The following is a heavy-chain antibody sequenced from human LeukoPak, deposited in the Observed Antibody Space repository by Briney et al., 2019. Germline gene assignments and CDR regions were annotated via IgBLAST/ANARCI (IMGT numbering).Heavy chain of an antibody. CDR3: ARECPSCFNFDP. V-gene: IGHV1-8*01. CDR2: MNPNSGNT. J-gene: IGHJ5*02. D-gene: IGHD1-1*01. CDR1: GYTFTSYD. Sequence: ASVKVSCKASGYTFTSYDINWVRQATGQGLERMGWMNPNSGNTGYAQKFQGRVTMTRNTSTNTVYMELSSLRSDDTAVYYCARECPSCFNFDPWGPGTLVTVSS.